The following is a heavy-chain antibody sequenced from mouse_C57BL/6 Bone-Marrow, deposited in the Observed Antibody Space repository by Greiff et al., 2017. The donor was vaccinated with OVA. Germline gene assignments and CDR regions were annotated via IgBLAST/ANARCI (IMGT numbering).Heavy chain of an antibody. CDR1: GFNIKDDY. J-gene: IGHJ3*01. Sequence: VQLQQSGAELVRPGASVKLSCTASGFNIKDDYMHWVKQRPEQGLAWIGWIDPENGDTEYASKFQGKATITADTSSNTAYLQLSSLTSKDTAVYYCTFIYYDYSWFAYWGQGTLVTVSA. D-gene: IGHD2-4*01. V-gene: IGHV14-4*01. CDR3: TFIYYDYSWFAY. CDR2: IDPENGDT.